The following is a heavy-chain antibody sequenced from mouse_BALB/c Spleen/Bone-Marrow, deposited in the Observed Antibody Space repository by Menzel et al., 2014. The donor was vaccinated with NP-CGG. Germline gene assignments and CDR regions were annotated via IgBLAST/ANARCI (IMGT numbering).Heavy chain of an antibody. Sequence: EVQQVESGAELVKPGASVKLSCTASGFNIKDTYMHWVKQRPEQGLEWIGRIDPANGNTKYDPKFQGKATITADTSSNTAYLQLSSLTSEDTAVYYCASYYYGHYFDYWGQGTTLTVSS. CDR1: GFNIKDTY. J-gene: IGHJ2*01. V-gene: IGHV14-3*02. CDR3: ASYYYGHYFDY. D-gene: IGHD1-1*01. CDR2: IDPANGNT.